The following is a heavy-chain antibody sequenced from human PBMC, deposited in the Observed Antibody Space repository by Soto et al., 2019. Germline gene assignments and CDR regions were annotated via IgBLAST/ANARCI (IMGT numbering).Heavy chain of an antibody. CDR3: AGQPTAGSYYDLGSYYYYYAMDV. V-gene: IGHV4-30-4*01. Sequence: SGTLSLTCTVSGGSISRGDYYWSWIRQPPGEGLGWIGYIYYSGSTYYNPSLKSRVTISVDTSKNQFSLKLSSVTAADTAVYYCAGQPTAGSYYDLGSYYYYYAMDVWGQGTTVTVSS. D-gene: IGHD3-10*01. CDR2: IYYSGST. CDR1: GGSISRGDYY. J-gene: IGHJ6*02.